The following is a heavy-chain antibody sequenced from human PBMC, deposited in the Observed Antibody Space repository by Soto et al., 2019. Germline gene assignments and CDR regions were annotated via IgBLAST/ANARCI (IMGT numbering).Heavy chain of an antibody. Sequence: QVPLVESGGGVVQPGRSLRLSCAASGFTFSSYGMHWVRQAPGKGLEWVAVISYDGSNKYYADSVKGRFTISRDNSKNTLYLQMNSLRAEDTAVYYCAKHSSSCPFDYWGQGTLVTVSS. CDR2: ISYDGSNK. V-gene: IGHV3-30*18. D-gene: IGHD6-13*01. J-gene: IGHJ4*02. CDR3: AKHSSSCPFDY. CDR1: GFTFSSYG.